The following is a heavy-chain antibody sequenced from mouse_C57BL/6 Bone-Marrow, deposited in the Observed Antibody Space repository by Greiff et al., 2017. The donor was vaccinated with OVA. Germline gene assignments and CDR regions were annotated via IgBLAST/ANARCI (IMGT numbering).Heavy chain of an antibody. J-gene: IGHJ3*01. CDR3: TRAEPPWFAY. Sequence: EVKVVESGEGLVKPGGSLKLSCAASGFTFSSYAMSWVRQTPEKRLEWVAYISSGGDYIYYADTVKGRFTISRDNARNTLYLQMSSLKSEDTAMYYCTRAEPPWFAYWGQGTLVTVSA. CDR1: GFTFSSYA. CDR2: ISSGGDYI. V-gene: IGHV5-9-1*02.